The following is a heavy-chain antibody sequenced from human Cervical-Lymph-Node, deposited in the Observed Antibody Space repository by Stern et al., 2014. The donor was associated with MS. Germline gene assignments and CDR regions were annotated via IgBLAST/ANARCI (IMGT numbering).Heavy chain of an antibody. J-gene: IGHJ4*02. Sequence: QVQLGHSGPGLVKPSETLSLTCTVSGGSIGSFYLCWIRKPPGKGPEWIWYNFYSGSNSYDPSLKNRVTILRDTPKNQFSLKLYSVTVADTAVYYCAREPCETNTNTYSGYWGQGTLVTVSS. V-gene: IGHV4-59*01. CDR3: AREPCETNTNTYSGY. CDR1: GGSIGSFY. D-gene: IGHD2-8*01. CDR2: NFYSGSN.